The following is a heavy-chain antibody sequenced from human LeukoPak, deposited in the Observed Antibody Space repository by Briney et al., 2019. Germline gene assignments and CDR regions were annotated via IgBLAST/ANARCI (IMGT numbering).Heavy chain of an antibody. CDR2: IYHSGSI. CDR3: ARAIRTGLGIGSFDG. D-gene: IGHD7-27*01. J-gene: IGHJ4*02. V-gene: IGHV4-59*08. CDR1: GGSISSYY. Sequence: SETLSLTCTVSGGSISSYYWSWIRQPPGKGLECIGTIYHSGSIYYNPSLKGRVTISVDTSKNQFSLKLNSLTAADTAVYYCARAIRTGLGIGSFDGWGQGTLVTVSS.